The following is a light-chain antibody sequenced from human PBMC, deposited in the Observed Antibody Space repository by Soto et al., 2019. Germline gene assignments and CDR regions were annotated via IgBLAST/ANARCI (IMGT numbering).Light chain of an antibody. CDR3: QQYYSFPWT. Sequence: VIWMTQSPSFLSASTGARVTISGRWVQGISIYLAWYQQKPGKAPELLIYAASTLQSGVPSRFSGSGSGTDFTLTISCLQSEDFATYYCQQYYSFPWTFGQGTKVEIK. CDR2: AAS. CDR1: QGISIY. J-gene: IGKJ1*01. V-gene: IGKV1D-8*01.